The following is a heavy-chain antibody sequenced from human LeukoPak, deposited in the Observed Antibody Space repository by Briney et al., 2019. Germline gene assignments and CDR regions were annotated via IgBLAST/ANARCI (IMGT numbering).Heavy chain of an antibody. CDR2: ITDSGFTT. CDR1: GFTFSSYA. Sequence: PGGSLRLSCAASGFTFSSYAMSWVRQAPGKGLEWVSGITDSGFTTFYANSVKGRFTISRDNSKNTLYLQMNSLRAEDTAVYYCANAGFCSGTTCYNPFDHWGQGTLVTVSS. J-gene: IGHJ4*02. D-gene: IGHD2-2*02. CDR3: ANAGFCSGTTCYNPFDH. V-gene: IGHV3-23*01.